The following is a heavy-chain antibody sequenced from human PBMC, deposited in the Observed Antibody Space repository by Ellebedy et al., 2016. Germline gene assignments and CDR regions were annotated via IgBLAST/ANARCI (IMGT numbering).Heavy chain of an antibody. V-gene: IGHV3-23*01. CDR1: GSTFSNFA. CDR3: AKDGGLGQYCISISCYTNAFDI. CDR2: ISTDGGGT. Sequence: GESLKISCAASGSTFSNFAMSWVRLAPGKGLEWVSTISTDGGGTNYADSVKGRFTISRDNSKNTLYLQMNSLRAEDTAVYYCAKDGGLGQYCISISCYTNAFDIWGRGTMVTVSS. D-gene: IGHD2-2*02. J-gene: IGHJ3*02.